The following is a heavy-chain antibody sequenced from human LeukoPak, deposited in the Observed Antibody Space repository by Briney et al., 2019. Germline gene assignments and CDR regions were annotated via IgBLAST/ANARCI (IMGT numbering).Heavy chain of an antibody. CDR1: GYTFTGYY. Sequence: ASVKVSCKASGYTFTGYYMHWVRQAPGQGLEWMGWINPNSGGTNYAQKFQGRVTMTRDTSISTAYMELSRLRSDDTAVYYCARSHTAMVTRYYYGMDVWGQGTTVTVSS. CDR3: ARSHTAMVTRYYYGMDV. J-gene: IGHJ6*02. V-gene: IGHV1-2*02. CDR2: INPNSGGT. D-gene: IGHD5-18*01.